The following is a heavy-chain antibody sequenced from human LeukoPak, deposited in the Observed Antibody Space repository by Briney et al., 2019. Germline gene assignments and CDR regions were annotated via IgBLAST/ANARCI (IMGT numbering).Heavy chain of an antibody. CDR2: IISKTDGGTT. D-gene: IGHD2-15*01. V-gene: IGHV3-15*01. CDR3: TTASDCSGGTCYFDY. CDR1: GFTFSNAW. J-gene: IGHJ4*02. Sequence: GGSLRLSCAASGFTFSNAWMSWVRHAPRKWLEWVGRIISKTDGGTTDYAAPVKGRFTISRDDSKNTLYLQMNTLKTEDTAVYYCTTASDCSGGTCYFDYWGQGTLVTVSS.